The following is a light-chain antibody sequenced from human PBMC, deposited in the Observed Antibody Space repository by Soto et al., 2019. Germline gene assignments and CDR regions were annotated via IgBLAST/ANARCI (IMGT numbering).Light chain of an antibody. CDR2: EDN. CDR3: QSYDTSNPLV. CDR1: SGSIGSSY. V-gene: IGLV6-57*01. J-gene: IGLJ3*02. Sequence: NFMLTQPHSVSESPGKTVTISCTRSSGSIGSSYVQWYQQRPGSSPTTVIFEDNQRPTRVPVRFSGSIDSSSNSASLVISGLRTEDEADYYCQSYDTSNPLVFGGGTKLTVL.